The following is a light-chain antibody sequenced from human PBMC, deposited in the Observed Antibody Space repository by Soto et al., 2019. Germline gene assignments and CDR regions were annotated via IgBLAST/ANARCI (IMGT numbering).Light chain of an antibody. CDR1: SSDVGAYNY. CDR2: QVT. Sequence: QSALTQPASVSGSPGQSLTISCTGTSSDVGAYNYVSWYQQHPGKPPKLLIYQVTNRPSGVSNRFSGSKSGGAASLTISRLQAEDEADYYCIPDTSGGIVVFGGGTKLTVL. CDR3: IPDTSGGIVV. V-gene: IGLV2-14*01. J-gene: IGLJ2*01.